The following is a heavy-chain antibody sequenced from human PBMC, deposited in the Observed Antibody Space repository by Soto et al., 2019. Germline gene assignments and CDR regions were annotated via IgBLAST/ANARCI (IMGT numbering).Heavy chain of an antibody. CDR1: GYAFFGHW. Sequence: EVQLVQSGAEVKKSGESLKISCQGSGYAFFGHWIGWVRQMSGKGLEWMGIIYPGDSQIRYSPSFQGQVTLPAGKSIXTAYLQWSSLKASDSGMYYCARFGGPALSHSWFDAWGQGTLVTVSP. V-gene: IGHV5-51*03. J-gene: IGHJ5*02. CDR3: ARFGGPALSHSWFDA. D-gene: IGHD3-16*01. CDR2: IYPGDSQI.